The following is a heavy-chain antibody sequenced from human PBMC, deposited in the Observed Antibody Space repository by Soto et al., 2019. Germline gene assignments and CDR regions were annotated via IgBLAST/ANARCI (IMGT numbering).Heavy chain of an antibody. CDR2: INPNSGGK. J-gene: IGHJ5*01. CDR1: GYSFTCYY. D-gene: IGHD6-19*01. CDR3: ARDLYRSGWFDY. Sequence: SVKVSCKASGYSFTCYYMHWVRQAPGQGLEWMGWINPNSGGKNYAQKFQGRVTMTRDTSISTAYMELSRLRSDDTAVYYCARDLYRSGWFDYWGQGTVVTVS. V-gene: IGHV1-2*02.